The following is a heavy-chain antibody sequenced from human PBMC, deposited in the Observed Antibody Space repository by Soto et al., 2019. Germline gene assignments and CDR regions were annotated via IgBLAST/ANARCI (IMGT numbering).Heavy chain of an antibody. D-gene: IGHD2-15*01. CDR1: GGSISSGGYY. CDR2: IYYSGST. V-gene: IGHV4-31*03. J-gene: IGHJ6*02. CDR3: ARDRRGYCSGGSCYSVFYYCGMDF. Sequence: SETLSLTCTVSGGSISSGGYYWSWIRQHPGKGLEWIGYIYYSGSTYYNPSLKSRVTISVDTSKNQFSLKLSSVTAADTAVYYCARDRRGYCSGGSCYSVFYYCGMDFWGQGTTVTVSS.